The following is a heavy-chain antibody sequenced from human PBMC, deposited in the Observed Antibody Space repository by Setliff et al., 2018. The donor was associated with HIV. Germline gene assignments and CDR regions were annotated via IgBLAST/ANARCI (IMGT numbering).Heavy chain of an antibody. Sequence: SSETLSLTCTVSGGSINSGSYYWSWIRQPAGKGLEWIGHIYTSGSTNYNPSLKSRVTISVDTSKTQFSLRLNSLTATDTALYYCARASVGATGLYAFDIWGQGTVVTVSS. CDR2: IYTSGST. J-gene: IGHJ3*02. V-gene: IGHV4-61*09. D-gene: IGHD1-26*01. CDR3: ARASVGATGLYAFDI. CDR1: GGSINSGSYY.